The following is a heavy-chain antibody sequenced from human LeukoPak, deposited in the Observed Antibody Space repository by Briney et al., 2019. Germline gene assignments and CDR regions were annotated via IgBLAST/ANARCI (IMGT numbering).Heavy chain of an antibody. CDR2: IYYSGST. CDR1: GGSISSYY. Sequence: SGTLSLTCTVSGGSISSYYWSWIRQPPGKGLEWIGYIYYSGSTNYNPSLKSRVTISVDTSKNQFSLKLSSVTAADTAVYYCESYSGNYGDFDYWGQGTLVSVSS. J-gene: IGHJ4*02. D-gene: IGHD1-26*01. CDR3: ESYSGNYGDFDY. V-gene: IGHV4-59*08.